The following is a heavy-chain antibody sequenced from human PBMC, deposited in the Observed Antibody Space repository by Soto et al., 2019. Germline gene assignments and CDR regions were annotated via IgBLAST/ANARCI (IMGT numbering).Heavy chain of an antibody. CDR1: GFTFSSYA. CDR2: ISGSGGST. J-gene: IGHJ5*02. D-gene: IGHD2-21*02. V-gene: IGHV3-23*01. Sequence: ESLRLSCAASGFTFSSYAMSWVRQAPGKGLEWVSAISGSGGSTYYADSVKGRFTISRDNSKNTLYLQMNSLRAEDTAVYYCAKDRAYCGGDCYSGNWFDPWGQGTLVTVSS. CDR3: AKDRAYCGGDCYSGNWFDP.